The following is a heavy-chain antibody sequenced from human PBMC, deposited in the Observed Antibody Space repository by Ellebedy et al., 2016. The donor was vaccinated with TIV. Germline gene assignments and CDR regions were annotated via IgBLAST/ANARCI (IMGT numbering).Heavy chain of an antibody. J-gene: IGHJ3*02. CDR1: GFTFSDYY. CDR3: ARVKPYGDYDSNAFDI. V-gene: IGHV3-7*03. CDR2: IKQDGSEK. Sequence: GGSLRLXCAASGFTFSDYYMSWVRQAPGKGLEWVANIKQDGSEKYYVDSVKGRFTISRDNAKNSLYLQMNSLRAEDTAVYYCARVKPYGDYDSNAFDIWGQGTMVTVSS. D-gene: IGHD4-17*01.